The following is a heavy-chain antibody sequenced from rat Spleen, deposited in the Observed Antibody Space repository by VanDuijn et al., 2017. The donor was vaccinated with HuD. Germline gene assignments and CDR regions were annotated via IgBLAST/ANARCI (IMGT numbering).Heavy chain of an antibody. J-gene: IGHJ2*01. CDR3: ASSLYNSGPYYFDY. D-gene: IGHD4-3*01. CDR1: GYSITSSYR. Sequence: EVQLQESGPGLVKPSQSLSLTCSVTGYSITSSYRWNWIRKFPGNKLEWMGYINSAGSTNYNPSLKSRISITRDTSKNQFSLQVNSVTTEDTATYYCASSLYNSGPYYFDYWGQGVMVTVSS. CDR2: INSAGST. V-gene: IGHV3-3*01.